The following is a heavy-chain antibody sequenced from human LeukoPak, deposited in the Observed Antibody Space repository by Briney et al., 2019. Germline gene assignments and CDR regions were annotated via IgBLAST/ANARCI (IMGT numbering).Heavy chain of an antibody. V-gene: IGHV1-8*03. Sequence: GASVKVSCKASGYTFTSYDINWVRQATGQGLEWMGWMNPNSGNTGYAQKFQGRVTITRNTSISTAYMELSSLRSEDTAVYYCARDLYDGSGSYYKDWGQGTLVTVSS. D-gene: IGHD3-10*01. J-gene: IGHJ4*02. CDR2: MNPNSGNT. CDR3: ARDLYDGSGSYYKD. CDR1: GYTFTSYD.